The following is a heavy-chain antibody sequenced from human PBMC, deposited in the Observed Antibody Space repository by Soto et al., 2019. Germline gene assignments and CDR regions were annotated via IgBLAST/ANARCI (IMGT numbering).Heavy chain of an antibody. V-gene: IGHV3-33*01. D-gene: IGHD6-6*01. J-gene: IGHJ6*02. Sequence: QVQLVESGGGVVQPGRSLRLSCAASGFTFSSYGMHWVRQAPGKGLEWVAVIWYDGSNKYYVDSVKGRFTISRDNSKNTLYLQMNSLRAEDTAVYYCARDIAAQYYYYGMDVWGQGTTVTVSS. CDR2: IWYDGSNK. CDR3: ARDIAAQYYYYGMDV. CDR1: GFTFSSYG.